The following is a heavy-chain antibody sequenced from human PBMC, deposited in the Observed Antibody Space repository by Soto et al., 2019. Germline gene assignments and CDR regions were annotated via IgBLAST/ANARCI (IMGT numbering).Heavy chain of an antibody. CDR1: GFTFVNYA. CDR3: AKCLVVRHCTNCISHHFQD. J-gene: IGHJ1*01. CDR2: IGGGGGDT. Sequence: EVQLLESGGTLVQPGGSLRLSCAGSGFTFVNYAMSWVRQAQGKGLEWVSNIGGGGGDTYYADSVKGRFTIFRDNSKNTFYLQMNSLRAEDTSLYYCAKCLVVRHCTNCISHHFQDWGQGTLLTVSS. D-gene: IGHD2-8*01. V-gene: IGHV3-23*01.